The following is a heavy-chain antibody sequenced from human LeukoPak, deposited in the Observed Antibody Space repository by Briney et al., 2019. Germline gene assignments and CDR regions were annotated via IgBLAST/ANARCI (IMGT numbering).Heavy chain of an antibody. J-gene: IGHJ1*01. V-gene: IGHV1-46*03. CDR2: IDPRNDTT. D-gene: IGHD5/OR15-5a*01. Sequence: ASVKVSCKASGYTFISYYIHWVRQAPGQGLEWVGMIDPRNDTTSYAQRFQGRVTVTRDTTTTTVYMELSSLRSEDTAVYYCTRVHVYRTSGEYFQHWGQGTLVTVSS. CDR3: TRVHVYRTSGEYFQH. CDR1: GYTFISYY.